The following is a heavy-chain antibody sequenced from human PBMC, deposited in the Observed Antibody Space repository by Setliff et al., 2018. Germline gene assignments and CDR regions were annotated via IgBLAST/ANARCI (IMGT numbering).Heavy chain of an antibody. V-gene: IGHV3-30*02. CDR3: AKDPRGDYNFWSGYFGPYFDY. CDR1: GFTFSSYG. J-gene: IGHJ4*02. D-gene: IGHD3-3*01. CDR2: IRYDGSNK. Sequence: GGSLRLSCAASGFTFSSYGMHWVRQAPGKGLEWVAFIRYDGSNKYYADSVKGRFTISRDNSKNTLYLQMNSLSAEDTAVYYCAKDPRGDYNFWSGYFGPYFDYWGQGTLVTVSS.